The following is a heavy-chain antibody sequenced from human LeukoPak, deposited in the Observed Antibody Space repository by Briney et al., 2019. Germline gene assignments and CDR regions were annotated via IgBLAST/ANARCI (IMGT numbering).Heavy chain of an antibody. CDR2: IYYSGST. V-gene: IGHV4-61*01. J-gene: IGHJ3*02. CDR1: GGSISSGSYY. D-gene: IGHD7-27*01. Sequence: SETLSLTCTVSGGSISSGSYYCSWIRQPPGKGLEWIGSIYYSGSTSYSPSLKSRVTISVDTSKNQFSLKLNSVTAADTAVYYCARESANWRAFDIWGQGTMVSVSS. CDR3: ARESANWRAFDI.